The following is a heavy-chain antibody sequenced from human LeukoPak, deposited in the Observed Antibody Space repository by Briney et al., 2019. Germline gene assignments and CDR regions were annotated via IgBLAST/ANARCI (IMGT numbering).Heavy chain of an antibody. J-gene: IGHJ6*02. Sequence: GASVKASCTASGGTFTSYAISWVRQASGPGLEWMGGFIPIFGIAKSTQTFHGRGTITTAESTSTASMELSSLRTEDTAVYYCARGNRGDAYYYDSSGPNYYGMDVWGQGTTVTVSS. D-gene: IGHD3-22*01. CDR3: ARGNRGDAYYYDSSGPNYYGMDV. V-gene: IGHV1-69*05. CDR1: GGTFTSYA. CDR2: FIPIFGIA.